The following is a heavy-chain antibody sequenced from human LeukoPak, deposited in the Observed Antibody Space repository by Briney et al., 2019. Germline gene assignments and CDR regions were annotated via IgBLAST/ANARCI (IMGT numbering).Heavy chain of an antibody. CDR3: AREPYYDSSGLTKDY. V-gene: IGHV4-34*01. D-gene: IGHD3-22*01. J-gene: IGHJ4*02. CDR1: GGSFSGYY. Sequence: SETLSLTCAVYGGSFSGYYWSWIRQPPGKGLEWIGEINHSGSTYYNPSLKSRVTISVDTSKNQFSLKLSSVTAADTAVYYCAREPYYDSSGLTKDYWGQGTLVTVSS. CDR2: INHSGST.